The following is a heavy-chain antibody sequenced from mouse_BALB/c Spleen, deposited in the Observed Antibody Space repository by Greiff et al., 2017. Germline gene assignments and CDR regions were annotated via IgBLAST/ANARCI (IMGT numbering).Heavy chain of an antibody. CDR2: IWAGGST. V-gene: IGHV2-9*02. J-gene: IGHJ2*01. CDR1: GFSLTSYG. D-gene: IGHD1-1*01. Sequence: VKLQESGPGLVAPSQSLSITCTVSGFSLTSYGVHWVRQPPGKGLEWLGVIWAGGSTNYNSALMSRLSISKDNSKSQVFLKMNSLQTDDTAMYYCARGLLRGGYFDYWGQGTTLTVSS. CDR3: ARGLLRGGYFDY.